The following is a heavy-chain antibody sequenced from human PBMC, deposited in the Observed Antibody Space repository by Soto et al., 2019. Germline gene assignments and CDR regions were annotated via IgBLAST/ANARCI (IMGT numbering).Heavy chain of an antibody. CDR3: ARDDAKIAIFGVVIPFDY. Sequence: QVPLVQSGAEVKKPGASVKVSCKASGYTFTSYGISWVRQAPGQGLEWMGWISAYNGNTNYAQKLQGRVTMTTDTSTSTAYMELRSLRSDDTAVYYCARDDAKIAIFGVVIPFDYWGQGTLVTVSS. J-gene: IGHJ4*02. CDR1: GYTFTSYG. D-gene: IGHD3-3*01. V-gene: IGHV1-18*01. CDR2: ISAYNGNT.